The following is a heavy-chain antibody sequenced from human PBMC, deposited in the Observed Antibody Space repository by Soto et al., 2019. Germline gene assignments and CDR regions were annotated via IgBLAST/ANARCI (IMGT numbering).Heavy chain of an antibody. D-gene: IGHD4-17*01. J-gene: IGHJ4*02. CDR2: MNPNSGNT. CDR1: GYTFTSYD. Sequence: QVQLVQSGAEVKKPGASVKVSCKASGYTFTSYDINWVRQATGQGLEWMGWMNPNSGNTGYAQNFQGRITMTRNTSISTTYMGLSSLRSEDAAVYYCARSTNAYGDRHWGQGSLVTVSS. CDR3: ARSTNAYGDRH. V-gene: IGHV1-8*01.